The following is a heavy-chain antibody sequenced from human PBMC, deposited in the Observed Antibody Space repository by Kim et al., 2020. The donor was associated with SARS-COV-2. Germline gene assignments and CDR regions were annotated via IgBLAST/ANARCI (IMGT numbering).Heavy chain of an antibody. V-gene: IGHV4-34*01. CDR3: ARGPENYCSSTSCYLAY. Sequence: SETLSLTCAVYGGSFSGYYWSWIRQPPGKGLEWIGEINHSGSTNYNPSLKSRVTISVDTSKNQFSLKLSSVTAADTAVYYCARGPENYCSSTSCYLAYWG. D-gene: IGHD2-2*01. CDR1: GGSFSGYY. J-gene: IGHJ4*01. CDR2: INHSGST.